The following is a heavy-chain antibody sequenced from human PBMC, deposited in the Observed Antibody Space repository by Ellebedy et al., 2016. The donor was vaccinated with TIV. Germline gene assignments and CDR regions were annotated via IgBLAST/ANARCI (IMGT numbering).Heavy chain of an antibody. Sequence: GESLKISCAASGFNLSNNALHWVRQAPGKGLEWLAVISYNGSIRFYADSVKGRFTISRDNSKNTLYLQMSSLRAEDTAVYYCAKDFIYGDYADYWGQGTLVTASS. CDR3: AKDFIYGDYADY. D-gene: IGHD4-17*01. V-gene: IGHV3-30-3*01. J-gene: IGHJ4*02. CDR2: ISYNGSIR. CDR1: GFNLSNNA.